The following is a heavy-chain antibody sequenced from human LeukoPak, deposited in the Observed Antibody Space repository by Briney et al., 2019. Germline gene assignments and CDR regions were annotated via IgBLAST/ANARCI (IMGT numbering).Heavy chain of an antibody. J-gene: IGHJ5*02. CDR1: GFTPSDFD. CDR3: AKVSWSRSSPDS. D-gene: IGHD1-26*01. V-gene: IGHV3-23*01. CDR2: IRDRGGNT. Sequence: PGGSLRLSCVVSGFTPSDFDMSWVRQAPGKGLQWVSAIRDRGGNTYYSDSVKGRFTMSRDNSKKTLYLQMNSLRVEDTAKYYCAKVSWSRSSPDSWGQGTLVTVSS.